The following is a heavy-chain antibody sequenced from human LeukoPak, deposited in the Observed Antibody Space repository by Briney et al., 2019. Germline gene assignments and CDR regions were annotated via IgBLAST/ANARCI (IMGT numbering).Heavy chain of an antibody. V-gene: IGHV1-69*04. CDR1: GGTFSSYA. Sequence: GASVEVSCKASGGTFSSYALSWVRQAPGQGLEWMGRIIPILGIVNYAQKFQGRVTMTRNTSISTAYMELSSLRSEDTAVYYCASRFGELYYYYYYGMDVWGQGTTVTVSS. CDR3: ASRFGELYYYYYYGMDV. CDR2: IIPILGIV. D-gene: IGHD3-10*01. J-gene: IGHJ6*02.